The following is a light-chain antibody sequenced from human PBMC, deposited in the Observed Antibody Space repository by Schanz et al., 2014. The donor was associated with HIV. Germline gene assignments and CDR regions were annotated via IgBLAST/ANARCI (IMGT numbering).Light chain of an antibody. CDR1: QGISNS. V-gene: IGKV1-27*01. Sequence: DIQLTQSPSTLSASVGDRVTITCRASQGISNSLAWYRQKPGKAPKLLIYAASTLQSGVSSRFNGSGSGTDFTLTINSLQSEDVATYYCQKYNSVPFTFGPGTKVEVK. J-gene: IGKJ3*01. CDR2: AAS. CDR3: QKYNSVPFT.